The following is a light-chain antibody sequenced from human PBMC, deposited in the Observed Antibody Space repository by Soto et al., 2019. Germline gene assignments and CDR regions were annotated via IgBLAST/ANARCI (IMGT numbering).Light chain of an antibody. CDR2: DAS. V-gene: IGKV3-11*01. Sequence: EIVLTQSPATLSLSPGERATLSCRASQSVSSYLAWYQQKPGQAPRLLIYDASNRATGIPARFSGSGSGTDFTLTIGSLEPEDFAVYYCQQRSNFGQGTKLEIK. CDR3: QQRSN. J-gene: IGKJ2*01. CDR1: QSVSSY.